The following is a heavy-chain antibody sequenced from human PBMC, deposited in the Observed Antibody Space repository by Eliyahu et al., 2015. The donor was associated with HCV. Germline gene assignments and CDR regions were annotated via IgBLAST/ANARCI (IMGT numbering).Heavy chain of an antibody. D-gene: IGHD3-3*01. CDR2: INPNSGGT. CDR1: GYTFTGXX. J-gene: IGHJ4*02. V-gene: IGHV1-2*02. CDR3: ARISHVSTVTIFGVVDDY. Sequence: QVQLVQSGAEVKKPGASVKVSCKASGYTFTGXXMXWVRQAPGQGLEXMGWINPNSGGTNYAQKFQGRVTMTRDTSISTAYMELSRLRSDDTAVYYCARISHVSTVTIFGVVDDYWGQGTLVTVSS.